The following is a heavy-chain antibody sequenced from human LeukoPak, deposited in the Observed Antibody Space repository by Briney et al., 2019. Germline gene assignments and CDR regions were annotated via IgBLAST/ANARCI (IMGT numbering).Heavy chain of an antibody. V-gene: IGHV4-61*01. D-gene: IGHD6-19*01. CDR3: ATPRGYSSGWSGIYDY. CDR2: IYYSGNT. CDR1: GGSISSGSYY. J-gene: IGHJ4*02. Sequence: SETLSLTCTVSGGSISSGSYYWSWIRQPPGKGLEWIGYIYYSGNTNYNPSLKSRVTISVDTSKNQFSLKLSSVTAADTAVYYCATPRGYSSGWSGIYDYWGQGTLVTVSS.